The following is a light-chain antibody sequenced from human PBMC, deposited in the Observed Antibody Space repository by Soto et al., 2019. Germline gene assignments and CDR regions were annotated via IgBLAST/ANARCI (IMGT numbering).Light chain of an antibody. CDR3: QQRSNWPVFT. V-gene: IGKV3-11*01. Sequence: EIVLTQSPATLSLSPGERATLSCRASQSVSSYLALYQQNPGQAPRLLIYDASNRATGIPARFSGSGSGTDFTLTISSLEPADCAVNYCQQRSNWPVFTFGPGTKVDIK. CDR1: QSVSSY. J-gene: IGKJ3*01. CDR2: DAS.